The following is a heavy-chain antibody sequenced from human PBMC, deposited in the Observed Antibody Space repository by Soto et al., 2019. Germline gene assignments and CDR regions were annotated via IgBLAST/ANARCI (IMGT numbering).Heavy chain of an antibody. Sequence: GGSLRLSCAASGFTVSSNYMSWVRQAPGKGLEWVSVIYSGGSTYYADSVKGRFTISRDNSKNTLYLQMNSLRAEDTAVYYCARGPNEDIVVVPAAHDNYYYYMDVWGKGTTVTVSS. CDR1: GFTVSSNY. CDR2: IYSGGST. J-gene: IGHJ6*03. CDR3: ARGPNEDIVVVPAAHDNYYYYMDV. D-gene: IGHD2-2*01. V-gene: IGHV3-53*01.